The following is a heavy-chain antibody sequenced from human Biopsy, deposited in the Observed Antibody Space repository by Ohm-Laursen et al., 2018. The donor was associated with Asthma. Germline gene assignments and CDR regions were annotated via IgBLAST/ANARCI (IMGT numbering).Heavy chain of an antibody. D-gene: IGHD2-21*01. CDR2: VFYSGAT. CDR3: ARGTIVAGIDY. Sequence: GTLSLTCTVSRGSVNSDKYYWSWIRQAPGKGLEWIAYVFYSGATNYNPSLKSQAALSIDTSKNQFSLRLTFLSASDTAVYYCARGTIVAGIDYWSRGTLVTVSS. V-gene: IGHV4-61*01. CDR1: RGSVNSDKYY. J-gene: IGHJ4*02.